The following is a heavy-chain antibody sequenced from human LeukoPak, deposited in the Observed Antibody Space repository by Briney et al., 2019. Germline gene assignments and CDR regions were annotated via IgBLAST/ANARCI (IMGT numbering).Heavy chain of an antibody. CDR1: GFTFSSYA. D-gene: IGHD6-13*01. J-gene: IGHJ4*02. CDR2: ISYDGSNK. CDR3: ARDGSSWDPDYYFDY. V-gene: IGHV3-30-3*01. Sequence: PGGSLRLSCAASGFTFSSYAMHWVRQAPGKGLEWVAVISYDGSNKYYADSVKGRFTISRDNSKNTLYLQMNSLRAEDTAVYYCARDGSSWDPDYYFDYWGQGTLVTVSS.